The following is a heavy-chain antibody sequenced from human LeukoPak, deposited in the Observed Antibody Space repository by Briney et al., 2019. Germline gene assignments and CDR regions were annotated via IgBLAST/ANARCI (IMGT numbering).Heavy chain of an antibody. CDR1: GFTFSNYW. V-gene: IGHV3-7*01. D-gene: IGHD3-9*01. CDR2: IKRDGSEK. J-gene: IGHJ4*02. Sequence: PGGSLRLSCAASGFTFSNYWMSWVRQAPGKGLEWVASIKRDGSEKYYVDSVRGRFTISKDNAKNSLYLQMNSLIAEDTAVYYCAKELRYFDWLAPLDYWGQGTLVTVSS. CDR3: AKELRYFDWLAPLDY.